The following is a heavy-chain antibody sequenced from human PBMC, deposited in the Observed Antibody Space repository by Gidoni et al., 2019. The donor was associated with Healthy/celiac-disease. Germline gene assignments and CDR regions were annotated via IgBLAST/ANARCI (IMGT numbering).Heavy chain of an antibody. CDR1: GFTFSSYS. J-gene: IGHJ6*02. Sequence: EVQLVESGGGLVKPGGSLRLPCAASGFTFSSYSMNWVRQAPGKGLDWVSSISSSSSYIYYADSVKGRFTISRDNAKNSLYLQMNSLRAEDTAVYYCARDLRGMATKAAYYGMDVWGQGTTVTVSS. D-gene: IGHD5-12*01. CDR3: ARDLRGMATKAAYYGMDV. V-gene: IGHV3-21*01. CDR2: ISSSSSYI.